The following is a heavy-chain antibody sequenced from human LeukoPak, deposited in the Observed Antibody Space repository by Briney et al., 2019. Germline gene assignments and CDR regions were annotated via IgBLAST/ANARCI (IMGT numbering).Heavy chain of an antibody. CDR1: GYPFTSYY. Sequence: ASVKVSCKASGYPFTSYYINWVRQAPGQGLEWMGWISAYNGNTNYAQKLQGRVTMTTDTSTSTAYMELRSLRSDDTAVYYCARCPDDFWSGYHYGMDVWGQGTTVTVSS. J-gene: IGHJ6*02. CDR3: ARCPDDFWSGYHYGMDV. V-gene: IGHV1-18*01. CDR2: ISAYNGNT. D-gene: IGHD3-3*01.